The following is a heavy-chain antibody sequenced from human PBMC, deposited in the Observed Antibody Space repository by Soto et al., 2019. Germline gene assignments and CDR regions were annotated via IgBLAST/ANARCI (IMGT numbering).Heavy chain of an antibody. D-gene: IGHD6-13*01. CDR1: GYSISSGYY. CDR3: ARGNSSSWSKYYFDY. J-gene: IGHJ4*02. V-gene: IGHV4-38-2*01. Sequence: SETLSLTCAVSGYSISSGYYWGWIRQPPGKGLEWIGSIYHSGSTYYNPSLKSRVTISVDTSKNQFSLKLSSVTAADTAVYYCARGNSSSWSKYYFDYWGQGTLVTVSS. CDR2: IYHSGST.